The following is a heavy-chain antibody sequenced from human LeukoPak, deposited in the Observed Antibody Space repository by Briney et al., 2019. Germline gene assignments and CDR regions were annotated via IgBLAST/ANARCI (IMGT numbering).Heavy chain of an antibody. J-gene: IGHJ4*02. CDR3: ATGDYGGNSSPSY. CDR1: GFTFSSYS. CDR2: ISSSSSYI. V-gene: IGHV3-21*04. Sequence: GGSLRLSCAASGFTFSSYSMNWVRQAPGKGLEWVSSISSSSSYIYYADSVKGRFTISRDNAKNSLYLQMNSLRAEDTAVYYCATGDYGGNSSPSYWGQGTLVTVSS. D-gene: IGHD4-23*01.